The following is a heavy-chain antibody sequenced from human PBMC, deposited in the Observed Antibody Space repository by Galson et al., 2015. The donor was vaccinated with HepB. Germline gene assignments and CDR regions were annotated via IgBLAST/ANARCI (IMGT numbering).Heavy chain of an antibody. V-gene: IGHV3-15*07. CDR3: TTDSPVVIWAS. CDR1: GFTFSDAW. D-gene: IGHD3-22*01. J-gene: IGHJ4*02. CDR2: IKSKTDGETT. Sequence: SLRLSCAASGFTFSDAWMNWVRQAPGKGLEWVGRIKSKTDGETTDYAAPVKGRFTISRDDSTNTLYLQMNSLKIEDTAVYYCTTDSPVVIWASWGQGTLVTVSS.